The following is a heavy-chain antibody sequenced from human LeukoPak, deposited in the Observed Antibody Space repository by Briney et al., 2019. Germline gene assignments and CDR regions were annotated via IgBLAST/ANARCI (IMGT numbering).Heavy chain of an antibody. D-gene: IGHD3-10*01. CDR1: GGSISGGAYS. J-gene: IGHJ6*02. CDR3: ARESGESPMDV. Sequence: PSETLSLTCTVSGGSISGGAYSAYSGSWIRLPSGKGLEWIGYIYQSGSTYSPSLKSRVTISVDRSKNQFSLKLSSVTAADTAVYYCARESGESPMDVWGQGTTVTVSS. V-gene: IGHV4-30-2*01. CDR2: IYQSGST.